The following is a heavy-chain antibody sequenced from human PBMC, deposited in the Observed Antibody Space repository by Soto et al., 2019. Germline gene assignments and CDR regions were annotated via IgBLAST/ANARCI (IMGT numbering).Heavy chain of an antibody. CDR1: GLTFSTYG. J-gene: IGHJ4*02. V-gene: IGHV3-33*01. CDR3: ARAVCPVDY. D-gene: IGHD3-16*01. CDR2: IWYDGSNK. Sequence: QVQLVESGGGVVQPGRSLRLSCAASGLTFSTYGMHWVGQAPGKGLEWVAVIWYDGSNKYYADSVKGRFTISRDNSRDTLYLQMNSLRAEDTAVYYCARAVCPVDYWGQGTLVSVSS.